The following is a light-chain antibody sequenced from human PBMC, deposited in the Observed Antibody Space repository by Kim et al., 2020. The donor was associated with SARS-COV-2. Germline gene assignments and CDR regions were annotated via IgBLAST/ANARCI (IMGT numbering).Light chain of an antibody. CDR1: NSNIGANI. V-gene: IGLV1-44*01. Sequence: ELTQPPSVSGTPGQRVTISCSGSNSNIGANIVNWYQQIPGTAPKILIHGNSRRPSGVPDRFSASKSGTSASLAISGLQSADEAHYYCAVWDDSLNGVLFGGGTQLTVL. CDR3: AVWDDSLNGVL. J-gene: IGLJ3*02. CDR2: GNS.